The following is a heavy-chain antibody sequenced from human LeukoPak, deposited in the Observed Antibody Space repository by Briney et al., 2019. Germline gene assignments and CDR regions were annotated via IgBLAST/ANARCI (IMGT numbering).Heavy chain of an antibody. CDR2: INPNTGGT. Sequence: ASVKVSCKASGYTFTAYGIAWVRQAPGQGLEWTGWINPNTGGTKYAQRFQDRVTMTRDTSISTAYMEVSRLRYDDTAVYYCARPLRVTMIRGAAFRASSDFDPWGQGTLVTVSS. CDR3: ARPLRVTMIRGAAFRASSDFDP. CDR1: GYTFTAYG. D-gene: IGHD3-10*01. V-gene: IGHV1-2*02. J-gene: IGHJ5*02.